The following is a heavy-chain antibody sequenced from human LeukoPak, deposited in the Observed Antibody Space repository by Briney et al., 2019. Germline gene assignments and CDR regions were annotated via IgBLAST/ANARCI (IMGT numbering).Heavy chain of an antibody. J-gene: IGHJ4*02. CDR2: INPNSGGT. CDR1: GYTFTGYY. V-gene: IGHV1-2*02. CDR3: ARSYYDSSGYYYPAYYFDY. Sequence: ASVKVSCKASGYTFTGYYMHWVRQAPGQGLEWMGWINPNSGGTNYVQKFQGRVTMTRDTSISTAYMELSRLRSDDTAVYYCARSYYDSSGYYYPAYYFDYWGQGTLVTVSS. D-gene: IGHD3-22*01.